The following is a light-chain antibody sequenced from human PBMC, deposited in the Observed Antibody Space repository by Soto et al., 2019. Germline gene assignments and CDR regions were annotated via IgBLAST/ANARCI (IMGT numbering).Light chain of an antibody. V-gene: IGKV3-20*01. CDR2: GAS. CDR1: QTVSSNY. CDR3: QQYGSSPPGT. J-gene: IGKJ1*01. Sequence: EIVLTQSPGTLSLSPGARVTLSCRASQTVSSNYLAWYQQKPGQAPRLLVYGASSRATGIPDRFSGSGSGTDFSLTINRLEREDFALYYCQQYGSSPPGTFGQGTKIEIK.